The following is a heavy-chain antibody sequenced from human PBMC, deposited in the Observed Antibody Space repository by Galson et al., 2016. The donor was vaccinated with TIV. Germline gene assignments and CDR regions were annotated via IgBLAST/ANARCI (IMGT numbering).Heavy chain of an antibody. D-gene: IGHD1-26*01. CDR1: GGTFSRSA. Sequence: SVKVSCKASGGTFSRSAISWVRQAPGQGLEWVGGIIPLLSSPSYGQKFQGRLTITADESMTTSYMELTSLTSDDTAMYYCARGPGPAGIVGIYYDMDVWGQGTTVIVYS. J-gene: IGHJ6*02. V-gene: IGHV1-69*13. CDR2: IIPLLSSP. CDR3: ARGPGPAGIVGIYYDMDV.